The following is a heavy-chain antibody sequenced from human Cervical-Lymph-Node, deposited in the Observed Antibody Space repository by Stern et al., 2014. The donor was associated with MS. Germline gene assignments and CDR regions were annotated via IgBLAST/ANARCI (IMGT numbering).Heavy chain of an antibody. CDR1: GDTFTAYY. CDR3: AKDHYGSGKSYFDP. J-gene: IGHJ5*02. V-gene: IGHV1-2*02. Sequence: VQLVESGAEVRKPGASVKVACKASGDTFTAYYIHWGRQAPGQGLEWMGWINPKSGGTSYAQQFRGRVTMTRDSSITTVYMELSRLSSDDTAVYYCAKDHYGSGKSYFDPWGQGTLVTVSS. CDR2: INPKSGGT. D-gene: IGHD3-10*01.